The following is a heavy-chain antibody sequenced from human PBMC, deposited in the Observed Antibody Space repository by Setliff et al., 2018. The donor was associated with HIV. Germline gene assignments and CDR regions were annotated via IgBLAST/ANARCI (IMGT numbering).Heavy chain of an antibody. V-gene: IGHV1-69*13. CDR1: GGTFSSYG. J-gene: IGHJ6*02. CDR3: ARPAVLISTDYYYYMDV. Sequence: SVKVSCKSSGGTFSSYGVAWVRQAPGQGLEWMGGVIPLFGTEKVAQKFQGRVTITADESTNTAYMELSSLRSEDTAIYYCARPAVLISTDYYYYMDVWGQGTTVTVSS. D-gene: IGHD6-19*01. CDR2: VIPLFGTE.